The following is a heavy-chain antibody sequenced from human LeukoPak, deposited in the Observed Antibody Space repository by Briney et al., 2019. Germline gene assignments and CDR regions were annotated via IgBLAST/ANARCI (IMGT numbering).Heavy chain of an antibody. Sequence: GSSVKVSCKASGGTFSSYAISWVRQAPGQELEWMGRIIPILGIANYAQKFQGRVTITADKSTSTAYMELRSLRSDDTAVYYCARDDSSGYYYVPYFDYWGQGTLVTVSS. CDR1: GGTFSSYA. CDR3: ARDDSSGYYYVPYFDY. D-gene: IGHD3-22*01. V-gene: IGHV1-69*04. CDR2: IIPILGIA. J-gene: IGHJ4*02.